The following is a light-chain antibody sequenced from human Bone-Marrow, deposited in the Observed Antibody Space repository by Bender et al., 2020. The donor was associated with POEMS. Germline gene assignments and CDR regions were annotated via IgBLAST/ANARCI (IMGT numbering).Light chain of an antibody. CDR1: NSNIGTNA. Sequence: QSVLTQPPSASGTPGQRVTISCSGSNSNIGTNAVNWYQQFPGTAPKLLIYSDNQRPSGVPDRFYAFKSGNTASLTISGLQAEDEADYYCSSHTTSNTWVFGGGTKLTVL. CDR2: SDN. J-gene: IGLJ3*02. CDR3: SSHTTSNTWV. V-gene: IGLV1-44*01.